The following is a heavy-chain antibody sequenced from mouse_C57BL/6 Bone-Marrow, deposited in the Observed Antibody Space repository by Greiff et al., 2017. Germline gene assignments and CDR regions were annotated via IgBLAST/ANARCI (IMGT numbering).Heavy chain of an antibody. D-gene: IGHD3-2*01. CDR1: GYAFSSYW. CDR2: IYPGDGDT. Sequence: VQLQQSGAELVKPGASVKISCKASGYAFSSYWMNWVKQRPGKGLEWIGQIYPGDGDTNYNGKFKGKATLTADKSSSTAYMQLSSLTSEDSAVYFWSRDRTPYYAMDYWRQGTSDTVFS. V-gene: IGHV1-80*01. CDR3: SRDRTPYYAMDY. J-gene: IGHJ4*01.